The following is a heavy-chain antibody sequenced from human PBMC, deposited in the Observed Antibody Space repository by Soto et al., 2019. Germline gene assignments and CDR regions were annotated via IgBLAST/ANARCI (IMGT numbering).Heavy chain of an antibody. J-gene: IGHJ6*02. CDR1: GFIVDSSY. CDR2: IYSGGLT. Sequence: EVQLVETGGGWIQPGGSLRLSCAASGFIVDSSYMSWVRQAPGKGLEWVSVIYSGGLTYNADSLKGRFTISRDRSKNTLYLQMNSLRAEDTAVYYCARVDYYYYGMDVWGQGTTVTVSS. V-gene: IGHV3-53*02. CDR3: ARVDYYYYGMDV.